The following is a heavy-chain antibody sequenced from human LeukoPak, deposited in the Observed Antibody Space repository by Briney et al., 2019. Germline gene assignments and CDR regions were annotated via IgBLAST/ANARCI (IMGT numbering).Heavy chain of an antibody. CDR1: GFTFSNYW. J-gene: IGHJ6*03. Sequence: GGSLRLSCAASGFTFSNYWVSWVRRAAGKGLEWVANIKADGSDQYYVDSVKGRFTISRDNAKNSLYLQMNSLRAEDTAVYYCARFRPGYYMDVWGKGTTVTVSS. CDR2: IKADGSDQ. V-gene: IGHV3-7*01. CDR3: ARFRPGYYMDV.